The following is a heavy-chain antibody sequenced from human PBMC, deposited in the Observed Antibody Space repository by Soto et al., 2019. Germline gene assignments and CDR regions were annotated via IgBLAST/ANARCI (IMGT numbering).Heavy chain of an antibody. V-gene: IGHV4-59*01. J-gene: IGHJ4*02. CDR1: GGSISSDY. CDR3: ARDSVGSGYD. D-gene: IGHD5-12*01. CDR2: IYYSGYT. Sequence: QVQLQESGPGLVKPSETLSLTCTVSGGSISSDYWSWIRQPPGKRLEWFGYIYYSGYTNYNPSLKSRVTISVATSKNHFSLELRSVTAADTAVYYCARDSVGSGYDWGQGTLVTVSS.